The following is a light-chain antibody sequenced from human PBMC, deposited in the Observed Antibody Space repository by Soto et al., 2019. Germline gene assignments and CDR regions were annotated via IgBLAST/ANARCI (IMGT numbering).Light chain of an antibody. CDR3: QQYGSSPWT. CDR1: QSVSINY. CDR2: GAS. V-gene: IGKV3-20*01. J-gene: IGKJ1*01. Sequence: EIVLTQSPGTLSLSPGERATLSCRASQSVSINYLAWYQQKPAQAPRLLIYGASSRATGIPDRFSGSGSGTDFTLTISRLEPEDFAVYYCQQYGSSPWTFGQGTKVEV.